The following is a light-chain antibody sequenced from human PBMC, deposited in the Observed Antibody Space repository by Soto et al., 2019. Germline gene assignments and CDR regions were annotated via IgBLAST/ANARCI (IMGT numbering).Light chain of an antibody. CDR3: SSYAGSNFNV. V-gene: IGLV2-8*01. J-gene: IGLJ1*01. CDR2: EVS. Sequence: QSALTQPPSASGSPGQSVTISCTGTSSDVGGYNFVSWYQQHPGKAPKLIIYEVSERPSGVPDRFSGSKAGNTAYLTVSGLQADDEADYYCSSYAGSNFNVFGIGTKRTVL. CDR1: SSDVGGYNF.